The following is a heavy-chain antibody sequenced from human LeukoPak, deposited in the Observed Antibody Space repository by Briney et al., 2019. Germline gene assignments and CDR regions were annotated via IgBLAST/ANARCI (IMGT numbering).Heavy chain of an antibody. D-gene: IGHD3-3*01. J-gene: IGHJ4*02. Sequence: SETLSLTCTLSGDSITNGPYYWSWIRQYPGAGLEWIGYIYSSGSTYYNPSLKSRLSISLDTSKNQFSLNVSSVTAADTAIYYCAREERGYNILDCWGQGTLVTVSS. CDR3: AREERGYNILDC. V-gene: IGHV4-31*03. CDR2: IYSSGST. CDR1: GDSITNGPYY.